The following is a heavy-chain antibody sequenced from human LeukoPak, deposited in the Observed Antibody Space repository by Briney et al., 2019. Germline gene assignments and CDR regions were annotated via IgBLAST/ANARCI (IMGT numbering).Heavy chain of an antibody. CDR1: GFTFSSYA. CDR3: AKDTPRYCSGGSCYLDY. V-gene: IGHV3-23*01. J-gene: IGHJ4*03. CDR2: ISGSGGST. D-gene: IGHD2-15*01. Sequence: GGSLRLSCAASGFTFSSYAMSWVRQAPGKGLEWVSAISGSGGSTYYADSVKGRFTISRDNSKNTLYLQMNSLRAEDTAVYYCAKDTPRYCSGGSCYLDYWGQGTLVTVSS.